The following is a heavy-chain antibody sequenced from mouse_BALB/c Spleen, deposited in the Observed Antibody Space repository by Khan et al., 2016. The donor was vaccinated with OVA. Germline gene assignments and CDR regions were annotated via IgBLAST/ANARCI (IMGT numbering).Heavy chain of an antibody. CDR3: TRHGYVAWFAY. CDR2: VDPFNGGT. J-gene: IGHJ3*01. CDR1: GYSFTTYY. V-gene: IGHV1S135*01. D-gene: IGHD2-2*01. Sequence: VQLQQSGPELMKPGASVKISCKASGYSFTTYYIHWVKQSHGKSLEWIGYVDPFNGGTSYNQKFKGKATLTVDKSSSTAYMHLSSLTSADSAVYYCTRHGYVAWFAYWGQGTLVTVSA.